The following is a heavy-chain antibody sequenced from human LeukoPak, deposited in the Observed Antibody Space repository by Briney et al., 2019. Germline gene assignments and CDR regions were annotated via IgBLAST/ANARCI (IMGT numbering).Heavy chain of an antibody. V-gene: IGHV4-4*07. CDR2: IYTSGST. D-gene: IGHD6-6*01. CDR3: ATEQLVSDYGMDV. CDR1: GGSISSYY. Sequence: SETLSLTCTVSGGSISSYYWSWIRQPAGKGLEWIGRIYTSGSTNYNPSLKRRVTMSVDTSKNQFSLKLSSVTAADTAVYYCATEQLVSDYGMDVWGQGTTVTVSS. J-gene: IGHJ6*02.